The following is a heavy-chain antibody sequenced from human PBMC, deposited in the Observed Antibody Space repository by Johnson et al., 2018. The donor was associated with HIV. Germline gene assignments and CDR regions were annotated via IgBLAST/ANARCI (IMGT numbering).Heavy chain of an antibody. CDR3: AKQGGSRLHLWVDAFDI. D-gene: IGHD3-10*01. CDR2: IKRKSDGETT. J-gene: IGHJ3*02. Sequence: VQLVESGGGLVQPGGSLRLSCAVSGFTFSDAWMSWVRQAPGKGLEWVGRIKRKSDGETTDYAAPVKGRFTISRDDSKTTLYLQMNSLRAEDTAVYYCAKQGGSRLHLWVDAFDIWGQGTMVTVSS. V-gene: IGHV3-15*01. CDR1: GFTFSDAW.